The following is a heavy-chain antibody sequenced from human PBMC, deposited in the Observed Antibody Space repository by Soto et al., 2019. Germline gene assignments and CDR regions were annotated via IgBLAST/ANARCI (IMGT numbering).Heavy chain of an antibody. D-gene: IGHD6-13*01. Sequence: PSETLSLTCAVYGGSFSGYYWSWIRQPPGKGLEWIGELNHSGSTNYNPSLKSRVTISVDTSKNQFSLKLSSVTAADKAAYYCERSHTIVVSSWYYLNWFDPWGQGTLVTVSS. CDR3: ERSHTIVVSSWYYLNWFDP. V-gene: IGHV4-34*01. CDR1: GGSFSGYY. J-gene: IGHJ5*02. CDR2: LNHSGST.